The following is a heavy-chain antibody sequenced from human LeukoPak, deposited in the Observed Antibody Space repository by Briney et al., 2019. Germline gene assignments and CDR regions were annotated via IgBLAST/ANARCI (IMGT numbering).Heavy chain of an antibody. Sequence: ASVKVSCKASGGTFSSYAISWVRQAPGQGLEWMGGIIPIFGTANYAQKFQGRVTITADESTSTACMELSSLRSEDTAVYYCARGQGIRRELLPHYYYYGMDVWGQGTTVTVSS. D-gene: IGHD1-26*01. CDR1: GGTFSSYA. CDR3: ARGQGIRRELLPHYYYYGMDV. V-gene: IGHV1-69*13. J-gene: IGHJ6*02. CDR2: IIPIFGTA.